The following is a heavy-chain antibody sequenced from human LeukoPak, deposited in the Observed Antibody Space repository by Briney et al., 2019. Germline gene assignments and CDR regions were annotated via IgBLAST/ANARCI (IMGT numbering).Heavy chain of an antibody. CDR3: ARNYGNDY. CDR1: GCTFTSYG. D-gene: IGHD3-10*01. V-gene: IGHV1-2*02. J-gene: IGHJ4*02. Sequence: ASVKVSCKASGCTFTSYGISWVRQAPGQGLEWMGWINPNSGVTDYAQKFQGRVSMTRDTSISTAYMELSRLRSDDTAVYYCARNYGNDYWGQGTLVTVSS. CDR2: INPNSGVT.